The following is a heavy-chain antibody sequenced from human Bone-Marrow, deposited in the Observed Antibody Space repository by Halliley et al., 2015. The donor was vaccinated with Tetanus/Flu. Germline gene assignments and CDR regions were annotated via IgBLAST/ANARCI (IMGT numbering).Heavy chain of an antibody. V-gene: IGHV4-59*01. Sequence: TLSLTCTVSGGSITSYYWSWIRQPPGKGLEWIGYIYYSGSTNYNPSLKSRVTISVDTSKNQFSLKLSSVTAADTAVYYCARGVAGTGGDYGVQGTLATVPS. D-gene: IGHD6-19*01. CDR2: IYYSGST. CDR3: ARGVAGTGGDY. J-gene: IGHJ4*02. CDR1: GGSITSYY.